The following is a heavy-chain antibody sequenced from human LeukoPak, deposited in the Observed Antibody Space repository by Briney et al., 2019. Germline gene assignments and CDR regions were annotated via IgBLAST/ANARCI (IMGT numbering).Heavy chain of an antibody. V-gene: IGHV3-21*01. J-gene: IGHJ4*02. CDR2: ISSSSSYI. CDR3: ARGCGYSGYDCGY. CDR1: GFTFRSYS. Sequence: GGSLRLSCAASGFTFRSYSMNWVRQAPGKGLEWVSSISSSSSYIYYADSVKGRFTISRDNAKNSLYLQMNSLRAEDTAVYYCARGCGYSGYDCGYWGQGTLVTVSS. D-gene: IGHD5-12*01.